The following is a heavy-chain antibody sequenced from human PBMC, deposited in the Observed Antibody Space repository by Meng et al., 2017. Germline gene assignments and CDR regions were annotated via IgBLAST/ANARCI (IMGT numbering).Heavy chain of an antibody. CDR2: TYYRSKWYN. J-gene: IGHJ3*02. CDR3: ARVSLRYCSSTSCLEDDAFDI. V-gene: IGHV6-1*01. CDR1: GDSVSSNSAA. Sequence: SQTPSLTRAISGDSVSSNSAAWNWIRQSPSRGLEWLGRTYYRSKWYNDYAVSVKSRITINPDTSKNQFSLQLNSVTPEDTAVYYCARVSLRYCSSTSCLEDDAFDIWGQGTMVTVSS. D-gene: IGHD2-2*01.